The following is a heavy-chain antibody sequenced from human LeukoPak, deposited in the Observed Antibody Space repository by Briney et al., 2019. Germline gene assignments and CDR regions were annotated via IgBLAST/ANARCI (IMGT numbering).Heavy chain of an antibody. CDR2: IWYDGSNK. D-gene: IGHD3-22*01. CDR1: GFTFSSYG. Sequence: GGSLRLSCAASGFTFSSYGMHWVRQAPGKGLEWVAAIWYDGSNKYYADSVKGRFTISKDNSKNTLYLQMNSLRAEDTAVYYCARGRVFDSSGYRRPLDAFDIWGQGTMVTVSS. V-gene: IGHV3-33*01. CDR3: ARGRVFDSSGYRRPLDAFDI. J-gene: IGHJ3*02.